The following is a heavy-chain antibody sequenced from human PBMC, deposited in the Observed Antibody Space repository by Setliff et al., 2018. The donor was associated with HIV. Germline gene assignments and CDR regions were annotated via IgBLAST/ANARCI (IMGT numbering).Heavy chain of an antibody. CDR1: GFTFSSYA. V-gene: IGHV3-23*01. CDR3: AALKGYSYGRGCFDP. J-gene: IGHJ5*02. Sequence: GASLRLSCAASGFTFSSYAMSWVRQAPGKGLEWVSVISGSGGTTYYADSVKGRFTISRDNSKNTVFLQMNSLRGEDTAVYYCAALKGYSYGRGCFDPWGQGTLVTVSS. CDR2: ISGSGGTT. D-gene: IGHD5-18*01.